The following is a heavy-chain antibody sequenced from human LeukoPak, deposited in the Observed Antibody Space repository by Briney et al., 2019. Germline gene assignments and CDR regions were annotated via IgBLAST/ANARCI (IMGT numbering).Heavy chain of an antibody. D-gene: IGHD6-13*01. Sequence: SETLSLTCTVSGGSISSSSYYWGWIRQPPGKGLEWIGSIYYSGSTYYNPSLKSRVTISVDTSKNQFTLKRSSVTAADTAVYYCARHSGPYGSSWFDYWGQGTLVTVSS. CDR3: ARHSGPYGSSWFDY. CDR2: IYYSGST. J-gene: IGHJ4*02. V-gene: IGHV4-39*01. CDR1: GGSISSSSYY.